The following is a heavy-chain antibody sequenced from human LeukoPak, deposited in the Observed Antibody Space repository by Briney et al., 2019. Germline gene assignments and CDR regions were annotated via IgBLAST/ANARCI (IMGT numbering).Heavy chain of an antibody. CDR3: ARPQISGAIMSFLIDS. CDR1: GFTFSSCG. Sequence: GGSLRLSCAVSGFTFSSCGMHWVRQAPGKGLEWVAVISNDGSSQFYGDSVKGRFTISGDNSKNTLYLQMNSLRAEDTAVYYCARPQISGAIMSFLIDSWGQGTLVTVSS. D-gene: IGHD4/OR15-4a*01. CDR2: ISNDGSSQ. J-gene: IGHJ4*02. V-gene: IGHV3-30-3*01.